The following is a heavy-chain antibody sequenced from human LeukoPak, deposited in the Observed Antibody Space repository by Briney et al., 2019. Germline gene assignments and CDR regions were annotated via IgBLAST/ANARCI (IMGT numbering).Heavy chain of an antibody. Sequence: GASVKVSCKASGGTFSSYAISWVRQAPGQGLEWMGGIIPIFGTANYAQKFRGRVTITADKSTRTAYMELSSLRPEDTAVYYCARDNDSRDPTHFDYWGQGTLVTVSS. J-gene: IGHJ4*02. D-gene: IGHD2-15*01. V-gene: IGHV1-69*06. CDR2: IIPIFGTA. CDR3: ARDNDSRDPTHFDY. CDR1: GGTFSSYA.